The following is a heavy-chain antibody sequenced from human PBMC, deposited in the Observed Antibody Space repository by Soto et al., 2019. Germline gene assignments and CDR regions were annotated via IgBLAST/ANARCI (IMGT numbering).Heavy chain of an antibody. Sequence: PGGSLRLSCEASGFSFSRHSMNWVRQAPGKGLEWVSSIGNDPSYLYYAGSVKGRFTISRDNAKNSLYLQMNSLRVEDTAVYYCAKMYSSGSSPRNDHWGQGTRVTVSS. CDR1: GFSFSRHS. CDR2: IGNDPSYL. D-gene: IGHD6-19*01. J-gene: IGHJ4*02. CDR3: AKMYSSGSSPRNDH. V-gene: IGHV3-21*06.